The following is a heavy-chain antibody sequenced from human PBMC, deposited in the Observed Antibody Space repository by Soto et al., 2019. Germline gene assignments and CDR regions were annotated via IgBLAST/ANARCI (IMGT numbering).Heavy chain of an antibody. CDR2: IWYDGSNK. V-gene: IGHV3-33*08. Sequence: GGSLRLSCAASGFTFSSYGMHWVRQAPGKGLEWVAVIWYDGSNKYYADSVKGRFTISRDNSKNTLYLQMNSLRAEDTAVYYCARDRYCSSTSCQNGLIAFDIWGQGTMVTVSS. CDR1: GFTFSSYG. CDR3: ARDRYCSSTSCQNGLIAFDI. D-gene: IGHD2-2*01. J-gene: IGHJ3*02.